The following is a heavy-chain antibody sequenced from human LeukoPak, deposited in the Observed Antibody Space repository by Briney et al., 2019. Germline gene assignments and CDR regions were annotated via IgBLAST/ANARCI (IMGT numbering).Heavy chain of an antibody. CDR2: INPNSGGT. Sequence: ASVKVSCKASGYTFTGYYMHWVRQAPGQGLEWMGWINPNSGGTNYAQKFQGRVTMTRDTSISTAYMELSRLRSDDTAVYYCASLCGGDCYSDDAFDIWGQGTMVTVSS. J-gene: IGHJ3*02. V-gene: IGHV1-2*02. CDR1: GYTFTGYY. D-gene: IGHD2-21*02. CDR3: ASLCGGDCYSDDAFDI.